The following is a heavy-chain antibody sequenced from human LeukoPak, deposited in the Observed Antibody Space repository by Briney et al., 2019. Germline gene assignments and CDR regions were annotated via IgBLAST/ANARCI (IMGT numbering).Heavy chain of an antibody. J-gene: IGHJ4*02. V-gene: IGHV3-23*01. CDR2: ISGSGGTT. D-gene: IGHD6-13*01. CDR1: GFTFSSYT. CDR3: AKGRTGYIPDY. Sequence: AGGSLRLSCAASGFTFSSYTMTWVRQAPGKGLEWVSVISGSGGTTNYADSVKGRFTISRDNSKNMLYLQMNSLRAVDTAVYYCAKGRTGYIPDYWGQGTPVTVSS.